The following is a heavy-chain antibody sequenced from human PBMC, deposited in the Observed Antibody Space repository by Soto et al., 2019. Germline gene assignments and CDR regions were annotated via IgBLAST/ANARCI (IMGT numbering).Heavy chain of an antibody. CDR1: GFTFSSYS. J-gene: IGHJ5*02. CDR3: ACFAPRRLNWEWLSNCFDP. D-gene: IGHD3-3*01. V-gene: IGHV3-48*02. CDR2: ISSSSSTI. Sequence: LRLSCAASGFTFSSYSMNWVRQAPGKGLEWVSYISSSSSTIYYADSVKGRFTISRDNAKNSLYLQMNSLRDEDTAVYYCACFAPRRLNWEWLSNCFDPWGEETLVTVP.